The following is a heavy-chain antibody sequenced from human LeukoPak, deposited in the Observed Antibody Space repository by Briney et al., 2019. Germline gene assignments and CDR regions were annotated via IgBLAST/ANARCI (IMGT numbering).Heavy chain of an antibody. Sequence: GGSPRLSCAASGFTFSSYAMHWVRQAPGKGLEWVAVISYDGSNKYYADSVKGRFTISRDNSKNTLYLQMNSLRAEDTAVYYCAKFHGYRSTWSPLDYWGQGTLVPVSS. CDR3: AKFHGYRSTWSPLDY. D-gene: IGHD6-13*01. CDR2: ISYDGSNK. CDR1: GFTFSSYA. J-gene: IGHJ4*02. V-gene: IGHV3-30*04.